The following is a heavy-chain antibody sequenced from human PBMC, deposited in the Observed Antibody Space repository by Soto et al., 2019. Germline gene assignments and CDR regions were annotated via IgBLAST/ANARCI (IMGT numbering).Heavy chain of an antibody. Sequence: EVLLLESGGGLVQPGGSLRLSCEASGVSFSSFAMNWVRQATGKGLEWVSAIGDSGASTYYADSVKGRFTICRDNSRNTASLQLSSLSAAATAVYYCARGVELEVRGYGTTVTFSS. CDR1: GVSFSSFA. CDR3: ARGVELEV. V-gene: IGHV3-23*01. D-gene: IGHD1-26*01. CDR2: IGDSGAST. J-gene: IGHJ6*02.